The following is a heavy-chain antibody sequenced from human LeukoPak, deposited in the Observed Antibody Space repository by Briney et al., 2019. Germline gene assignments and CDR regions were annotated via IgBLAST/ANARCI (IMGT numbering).Heavy chain of an antibody. CDR3: TRDSSGYDWFYDY. CDR1: GFTFSSYA. J-gene: IGHJ4*02. V-gene: IGHV3-64*01. D-gene: IGHD5-12*01. Sequence: QPGGSLRLSCAASGFTFSSYAIHWVRQAPGKGLEFVSAINRYGDSTYYANSVKGRFTISRDDSKNTVYLQMGSLRAEDMAVYYCTRDSSGYDWFYDYWGQGTLVTVSS. CDR2: INRYGDST.